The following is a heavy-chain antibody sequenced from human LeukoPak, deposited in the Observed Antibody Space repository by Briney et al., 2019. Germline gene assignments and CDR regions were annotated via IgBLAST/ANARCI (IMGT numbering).Heavy chain of an antibody. CDR1: GFTFSSYS. D-gene: IGHD3-9*01. Sequence: GGSLRLSCAASGFTFSSYSMNWVRQAPGKGLEWVSYISSSSSTIYYADSVKGRFTISRDNAKNSLYLQMNSLRDEDTAVYYCARDYDILTGYHPFDYWGQGTLVTVSS. CDR2: ISSSSSTI. CDR3: ARDYDILTGYHPFDY. J-gene: IGHJ4*02. V-gene: IGHV3-48*02.